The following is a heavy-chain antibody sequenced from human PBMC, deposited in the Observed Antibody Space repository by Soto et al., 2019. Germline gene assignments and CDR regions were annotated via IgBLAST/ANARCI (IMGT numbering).Heavy chain of an antibody. J-gene: IGHJ4*02. D-gene: IGHD3-9*01. CDR2: IYYSGST. Sequence: SETLSLTCTVSGGSISSYYWSWIRQPPGKGLEWIGYIYYSGSTTYNPSLKSRVTISVDTSKNQFSLKLSSVTAADTAVYYCARTYYDILTATYYFDYWGQGTLVTVSS. V-gene: IGHV4-59*01. CDR1: GGSISSYY. CDR3: ARTYYDILTATYYFDY.